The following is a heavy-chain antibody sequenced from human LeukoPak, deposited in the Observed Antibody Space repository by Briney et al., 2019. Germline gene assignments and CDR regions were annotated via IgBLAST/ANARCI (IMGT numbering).Heavy chain of an antibody. J-gene: IGHJ4*02. CDR2: ISGSNTYI. CDR1: GFTFSSYS. V-gene: IGHV3-21*01. Sequence: GGSLRLSCAASGFTFSSYSMNWVRQAPGKGLEWVSSISGSNTYIYYADSVKGRFTISRDNAKNSLYLQMNTLRAEDTAVYYCARVAMEGAAADYWGQGTLVTVSS. CDR3: ARVAMEGAAADY. D-gene: IGHD5-18*01.